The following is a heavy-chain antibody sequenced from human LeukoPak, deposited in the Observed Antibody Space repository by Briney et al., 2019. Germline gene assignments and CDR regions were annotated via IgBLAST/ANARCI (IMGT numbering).Heavy chain of an antibody. CDR1: GYIFTSYY. D-gene: IGHD6-19*01. CDR2: INTKSGAT. Sequence: GASVKVSCKASGYIFTSYYMYWVRQAPGQGLEWLGWINTKSGATNYAQNFQGRVTMTRDTSMSTTYMELKRLRSDDTAVYYCARDLGISGWYAPPLGYFDYWGQGTLLTVSS. J-gene: IGHJ4*02. CDR3: ARDLGISGWYAPPLGYFDY. V-gene: IGHV1-2*02.